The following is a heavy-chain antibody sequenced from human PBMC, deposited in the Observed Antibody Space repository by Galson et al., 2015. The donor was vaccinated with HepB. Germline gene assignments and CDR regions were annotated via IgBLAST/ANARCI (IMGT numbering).Heavy chain of an antibody. Sequence: SLRLSCAASGFTVSSNYMSWVRQAPGKGLEWVSVIYSGGSTYYADSVKGRFTISRDNSKNTLYLQMNSLRAEDTAVYYCARHRVWFGELFIGAFDIWGQGTMVTVSS. CDR1: GFTVSSNY. V-gene: IGHV3-66*02. CDR2: IYSGGST. J-gene: IGHJ3*02. D-gene: IGHD3-10*01. CDR3: ARHRVWFGELFIGAFDI.